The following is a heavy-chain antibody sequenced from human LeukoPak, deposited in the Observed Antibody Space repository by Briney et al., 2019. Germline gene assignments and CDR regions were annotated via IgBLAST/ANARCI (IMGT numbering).Heavy chain of an antibody. CDR1: GFSFRDFW. V-gene: IGHV3-7*01. Sequence: PGGSLRLSCAASGFSFRDFWMTWVRQAPGKGLEWVANINQGGSVKYYVDSVKGRFTISSDDAKSSLYVQMNSLRDEDTAVYYCARFGYSGWNLEYWGQGTLVTVSS. CDR2: INQGGSVK. D-gene: IGHD5-12*01. CDR3: ARFGYSGWNLEY. J-gene: IGHJ4*02.